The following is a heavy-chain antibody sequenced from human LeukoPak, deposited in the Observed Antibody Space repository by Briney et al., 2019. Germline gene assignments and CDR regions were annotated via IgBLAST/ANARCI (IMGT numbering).Heavy chain of an antibody. V-gene: IGHV3-30*02. J-gene: IGHJ4*02. CDR2: IRYDSSSK. CDR1: GFTFSSYG. CDR3: AKDSSVYNYDSRNLDY. D-gene: IGHD3-16*01. Sequence: GGTLRLSCAASGFTFSSYGMHWVRQAPGKGLEWVAFIRYDSSSKYYADSVRGRFTISRDNSKNTLYLQMNSLRAEDTAVYYCAKDSSVYNYDSRNLDYWGQGTLVTVSS.